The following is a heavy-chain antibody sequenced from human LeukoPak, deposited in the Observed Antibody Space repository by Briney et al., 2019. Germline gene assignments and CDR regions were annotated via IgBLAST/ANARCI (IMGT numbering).Heavy chain of an antibody. CDR1: GFTFSGSA. CDR3: TTVYYYGSGKGSGSGSGMDV. D-gene: IGHD3-10*01. J-gene: IGHJ6*02. V-gene: IGHV3-73*01. Sequence: GGSLRLSCAASGFTFSGSAMHWVRQASGKGLEWVGRIRIKANSYATAYAASVKGRFTISRDDSKNTAYLQMNSLKTEDTAVYYCTTVYYYGSGKGSGSGSGMDVWGQGTTVTVSS. CDR2: IRIKANSYAT.